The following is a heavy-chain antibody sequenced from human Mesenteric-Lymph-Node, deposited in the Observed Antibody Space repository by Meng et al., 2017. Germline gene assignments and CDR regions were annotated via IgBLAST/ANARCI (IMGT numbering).Heavy chain of an antibody. D-gene: IGHD3-3*01. V-gene: IGHV4-38-2*01. J-gene: IGHJ4*02. CDR1: GYSISSGYC. CDR2: IYHNGNP. CDR3: VRVPHSITIFGVVIRYFDY. Sequence: SETLSLTCAVSGYSISSGYCWGWIRQPPGKGLEWIGNIYHNGNPQYNLSLKSRVTISLDTSTNQFSLRLTSVTAADTAVYYCVRVPHSITIFGVVIRYFDYWGQGILVTVSS.